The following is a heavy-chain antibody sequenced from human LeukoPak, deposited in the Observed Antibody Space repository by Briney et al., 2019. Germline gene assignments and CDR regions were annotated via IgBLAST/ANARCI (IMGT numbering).Heavy chain of an antibody. CDR3: ARVGCSSTNCYGNYYMDV. CDR1: GYTFTSYH. Sequence: ASVKVSCKASGYTFTSYHIDWVRQAPGQGPEWMGWMNAKSGHTGYAQNLEGRVTMTRDTSTNTAYMELRGLRSEDTAVYYCARVGCSSTNCYGNYYMDVWGKGTTVTVS. D-gene: IGHD2-2*01. V-gene: IGHV1-8*01. J-gene: IGHJ6*03. CDR2: MNAKSGHT.